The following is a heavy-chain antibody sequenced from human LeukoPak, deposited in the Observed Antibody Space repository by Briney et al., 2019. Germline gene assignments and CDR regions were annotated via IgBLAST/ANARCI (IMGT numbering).Heavy chain of an antibody. CDR1: GFTFSSYW. J-gene: IGHJ4*02. CDR2: INQDGSQK. Sequence: GGSLRLSCAASGFTFSSYWMSWVRQAPGKGLEWVANINQDGSQKYHVDSVKGRFTISRDNAKKSLYLQMNSLRAEDTAVYYCGRVGAYYGSGSYSDYWGQGTLVTVSS. V-gene: IGHV3-7*01. CDR3: GRVGAYYGSGSYSDY. D-gene: IGHD3-10*01.